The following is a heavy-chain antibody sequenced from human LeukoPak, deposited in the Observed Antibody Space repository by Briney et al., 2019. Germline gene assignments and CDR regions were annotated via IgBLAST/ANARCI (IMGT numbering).Heavy chain of an antibody. CDR3: ARAPMGTAALY. V-gene: IGHV1-8*01. J-gene: IGHJ4*02. CDR2: MNPVSGNA. D-gene: IGHD2-2*01. CDR1: GYTFTNFD. Sequence: ASVKVSCTASGYTFTNFDINWVRQAPGQGLEWMGWMNPVSGNAGSAQKFQGRVTLTRDMSISTAYMELSSLRSDDTAFYYCARAPMGTAALYWGQGTLVTVSS.